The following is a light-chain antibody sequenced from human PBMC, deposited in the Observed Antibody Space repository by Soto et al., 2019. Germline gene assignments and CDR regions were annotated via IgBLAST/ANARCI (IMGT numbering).Light chain of an antibody. CDR2: GAS. Sequence: EIVLTQSPGTLSLSPGERATLSCRASQSVSSSFLAWYQQKPGQAPRLLIYGASSRATGIPDRFSGSWSGTVFTLTIASLEPEDVALYYSQQYSSSPLTFGGGTKVEIK. CDR1: QSVSSSF. CDR3: QQYSSSPLT. J-gene: IGKJ4*01. V-gene: IGKV3-20*01.